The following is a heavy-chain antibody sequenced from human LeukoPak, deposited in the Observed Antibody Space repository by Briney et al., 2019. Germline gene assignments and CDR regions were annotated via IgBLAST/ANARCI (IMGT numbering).Heavy chain of an antibody. CDR1: GFTFSSYG. D-gene: IGHD2-2*01. J-gene: IGHJ2*01. CDR2: IWYDGSNK. Sequence: GGSLRLSCAASGFTFSSYGMHWVCQAPGKGLEWVAVIWYDGSNKYYADSVKGRFTVSRDNSKNTLYLQMNSLGAEDTAVYYCARDTSGYCSTSRCYGSWYFDLWGRGTLVTVSS. CDR3: ARDTSGYCSTSRCYGSWYFDL. V-gene: IGHV3-33*01.